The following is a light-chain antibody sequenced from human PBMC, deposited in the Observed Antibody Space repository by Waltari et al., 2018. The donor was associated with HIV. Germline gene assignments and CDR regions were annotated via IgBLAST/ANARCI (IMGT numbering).Light chain of an antibody. CDR2: LEGSGSY. CDR3: ETWDGNTWV. J-gene: IGLJ3*02. CDR1: SGHRSYI. Sequence: QPVLTQSSSASASLGSSVKPTCTLSSGHRSYIIAWHQQQPGKAPRYLMKLEGSGSYNKGSGVPDRFSGSSSGADRYLTISNVQSEDEADYYCETWDGNTWVFGGGTKLTVL. V-gene: IGLV4-60*03.